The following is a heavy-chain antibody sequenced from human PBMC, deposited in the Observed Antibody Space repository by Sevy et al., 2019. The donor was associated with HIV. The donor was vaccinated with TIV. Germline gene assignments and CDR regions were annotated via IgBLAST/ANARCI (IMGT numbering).Heavy chain of an antibody. CDR3: VRTYDSTGYRSFRDGIFAL. J-gene: IGHJ3*01. CDR2: IKDDGSEK. CDR1: GFTFDYYW. D-gene: IGHD3-22*01. Sequence: GGSLRLSCAASGFTFDYYWMNWVRQAPGKGLEWVANIKDDGSEKHYVDSVKGRFTISRDNAKNQLYVQMSSLGVEDTAVYYCVRTYDSTGYRSFRDGIFALWGQGTKVTVSS. V-gene: IGHV3-7*03.